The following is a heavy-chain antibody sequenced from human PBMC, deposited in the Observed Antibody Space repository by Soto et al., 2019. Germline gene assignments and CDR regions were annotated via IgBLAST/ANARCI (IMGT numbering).Heavy chain of an antibody. CDR2: INPNSGGT. CDR1: GYTFSDYY. J-gene: IGHJ4*02. V-gene: IGHV1-2*02. CDR3: AREPATAKPEGVDF. D-gene: IGHD1-1*01. Sequence: SVKVSCKASGYTFSDYYIHWVRQAPGQGLEWMGWINPNSGGTKYAPKFQGGVTMTRDTSITTAYMELSRLRSGDTAVYYCAREPATAKPEGVDFWGQGTLVTVYS.